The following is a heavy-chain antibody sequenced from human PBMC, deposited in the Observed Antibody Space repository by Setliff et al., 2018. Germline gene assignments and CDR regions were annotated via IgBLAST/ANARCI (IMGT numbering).Heavy chain of an antibody. V-gene: IGHV3-48*01. D-gene: IGHD3-22*01. Sequence: PGGSLRLSCAASGFTFSDYSMTWVRQAPGKGLEWISYISGNANTRYYADSVKDRFTISRDKAHYSLFLQMNSLRAEDTAVYYCARLALTGYDSSGYYYALDYYYYMDVWGKGTTVTVSS. CDR1: GFTFSDYS. CDR2: ISGNANTR. CDR3: ARLALTGYDSSGYYYALDYYYYMDV. J-gene: IGHJ6*03.